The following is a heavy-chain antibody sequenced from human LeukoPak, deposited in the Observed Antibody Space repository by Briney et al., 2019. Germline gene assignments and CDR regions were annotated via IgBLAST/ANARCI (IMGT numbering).Heavy chain of an antibody. CDR1: GGSISSYY. V-gene: IGHV4-4*07. J-gene: IGHJ4*02. D-gene: IGHD3-22*01. CDR3: ARDLTDYYELDY. CDR2: IYTSGST. Sequence: SETLSLTCTVSGGSISSYYWNWIRQPAGKGLEWIGRIYTSGSTNYNPSLKSRVTMSVDTSKNQFSLNLISVTATDTAVYYCARDLTDYYELDYWGQGTLVTVSS.